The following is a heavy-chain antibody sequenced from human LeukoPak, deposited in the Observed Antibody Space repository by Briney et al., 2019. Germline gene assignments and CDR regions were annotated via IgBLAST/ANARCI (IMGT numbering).Heavy chain of an antibody. D-gene: IGHD3-10*01. CDR1: GFTFSNYG. CDR3: ARDWGYYYGSGSYYSPS. CDR2: ISNDGSNI. Sequence: GGSLRLSCATSGFTFSNYGMHWVRQAPGKGLEWVAVISNDGSNIQYADSAKGRFTISRDNSKNTVYLQMNSLRSEDTAVYYCARDWGYYYGSGSYYSPSWGQGTLVTVSS. J-gene: IGHJ5*02. V-gene: IGHV3-30*03.